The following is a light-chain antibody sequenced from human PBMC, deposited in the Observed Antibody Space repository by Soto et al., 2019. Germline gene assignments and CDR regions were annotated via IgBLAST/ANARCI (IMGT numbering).Light chain of an antibody. CDR2: KAS. V-gene: IGKV1-5*03. CDR3: QQYNDYSWT. J-gene: IGKJ1*01. Sequence: DIQMTQSPSTLSASVGDRVSITCRASQSISTWLAWYQQKPGKAPKLLIYKASSLESGVPSRFSGSGSGTEFSLAISSLQPDDFATHYCQQYNDYSWTFGQGTKVEIE. CDR1: QSISTW.